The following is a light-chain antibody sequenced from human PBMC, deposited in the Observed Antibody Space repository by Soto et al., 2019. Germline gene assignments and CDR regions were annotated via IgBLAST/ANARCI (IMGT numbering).Light chain of an antibody. CDR3: QKYNNWPET. CDR2: GPS. J-gene: IGKJ1*01. Sequence: EIVMTQSPATLSVSPGERATLSCRASQSVSSNLAWYKKKPGQAPRLLTYGPSTRATGIPARSRGSGSGPGFTLTFSSLQSEDFAVYYCQKYNNWPETLGQGTKLDIK. CDR1: QSVSSN. V-gene: IGKV3-15*01.